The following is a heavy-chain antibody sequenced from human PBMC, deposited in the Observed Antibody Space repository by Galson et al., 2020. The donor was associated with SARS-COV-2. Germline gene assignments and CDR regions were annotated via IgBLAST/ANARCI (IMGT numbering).Heavy chain of an antibody. CDR2: ISGSGGST. V-gene: IGHV3-23*01. J-gene: IGHJ6*02. CDR3: AREGITMIVVVITFYGMDV. D-gene: IGHD3-22*01. CDR1: GFTFSSYA. Sequence: GGSLRLSCAASGFTFSSYAMSWVRQAPGKGLEWVSAISGSGGSTYYADSVKGRFTISRDNSKNTLYLQMNSLRAEDTAVYYCAREGITMIVVVITFYGMDVWGQGTTVTVSS.